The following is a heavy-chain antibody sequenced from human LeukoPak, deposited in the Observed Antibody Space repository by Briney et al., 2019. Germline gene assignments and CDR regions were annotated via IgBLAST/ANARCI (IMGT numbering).Heavy chain of an antibody. D-gene: IGHD2-2*01. J-gene: IGHJ4*02. CDR2: ISDSGGTI. V-gene: IGHV3-11*04. CDR3: ARDDCSSTSCYVNY. Sequence: PGGSLRLSCAASGFTFSDYYKNWIRQAPGKGLEWLSYISDSGGTIYYADSVKGRFTISRDNAKNSLYLQMNSLRPEDTAVYYCARDDCSSTSCYVNYWGQGTLVTVSS. CDR1: GFTFSDYY.